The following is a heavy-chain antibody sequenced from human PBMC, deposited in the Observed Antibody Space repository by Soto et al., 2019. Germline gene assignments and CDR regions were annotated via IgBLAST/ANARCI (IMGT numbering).Heavy chain of an antibody. Sequence: GGSLRLSCAASGFTFSSYGMHWVRQAPGKGLEWVAVISYDGSNKYYADSVKGRFTISRDNSKNTLYLQMNSLRAEDTAVYYCAKAIFYYDLSFFDYWGQGTLVTVSS. J-gene: IGHJ4*02. V-gene: IGHV3-30*18. D-gene: IGHD2-8*01. CDR1: GFTFSSYG. CDR2: ISYDGSNK. CDR3: AKAIFYYDLSFFDY.